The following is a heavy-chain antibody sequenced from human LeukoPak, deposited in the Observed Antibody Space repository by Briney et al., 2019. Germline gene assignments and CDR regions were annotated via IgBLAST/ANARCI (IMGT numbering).Heavy chain of an antibody. CDR1: GFNVSYNY. V-gene: IGHV3-53*01. J-gene: IGHJ2*01. Sequence: GGSLRLSCAASGFNVSYNYMNWVRQAPGKGLEWVSRIYNGGSTDYADSVRGRFTISRDKFKNTLYLQMNSLRAEDTAVYYCARVGQGEWFFDLWGRGTLVTVSS. CDR3: ARVGQGEWFFDL. CDR2: IYNGGST. D-gene: IGHD1-26*01.